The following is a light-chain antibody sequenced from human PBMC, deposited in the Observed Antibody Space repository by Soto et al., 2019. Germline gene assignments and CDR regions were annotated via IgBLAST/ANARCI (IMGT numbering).Light chain of an antibody. CDR2: ATF. V-gene: IGKV1-39*01. Sequence: DIQMTQSPSSLSASVGDRVTVTCRASQSISNSLNWYQQKPGKAPKLLIYATFSLQSGVPLRFSGSGSGTDFTLTISSLQPEDFATYFCQHSYATPWTFGQGTKVEIK. CDR1: QSISNS. J-gene: IGKJ1*01. CDR3: QHSYATPWT.